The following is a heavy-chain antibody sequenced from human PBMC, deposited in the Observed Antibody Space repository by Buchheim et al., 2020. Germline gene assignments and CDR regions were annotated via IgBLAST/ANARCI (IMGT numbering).Heavy chain of an antibody. CDR2: ISGSGGST. V-gene: IGHV3-23*04. J-gene: IGHJ6*02. CDR3: AKDLRIAADVGANYYYYGMDV. Sequence: EVQLVESGGGLVQPGGSLRLSCAASGFTFSSYAMSWIRQAPGKGLEWVSAISGSGGSTYYADSVKGRFTISRDNSKNQLYLQMNSLRAEDTAVYYCAKDLRIAADVGANYYYYGMDVWGQGTT. CDR1: GFTFSSYA. D-gene: IGHD6-13*01.